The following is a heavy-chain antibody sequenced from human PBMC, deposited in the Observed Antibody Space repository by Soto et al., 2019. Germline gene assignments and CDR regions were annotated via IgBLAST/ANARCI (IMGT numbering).Heavy chain of an antibody. V-gene: IGHV1-3*01. Sequence: ASVKVSCKASGYTFTRYTMNWVRQAPGQRLEWMGWINPDNGNTKSSQKFQDRVIITRDTSASTAYMDLSSLRSEDTAVYYCARGIATGQLDPWGQGTLVTAPQ. J-gene: IGHJ5*02. CDR2: INPDNGNT. D-gene: IGHD2-15*01. CDR1: GYTFTRYT. CDR3: ARGIATGQLDP.